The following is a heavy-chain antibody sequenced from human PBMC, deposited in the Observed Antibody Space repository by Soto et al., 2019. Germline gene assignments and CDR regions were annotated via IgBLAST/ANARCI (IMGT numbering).Heavy chain of an antibody. J-gene: IGHJ4*02. CDR2: ISGDSGTI. Sequence: HPGGSLRLSCVASGFTFDDYAVHWVRQGPGKGLEWVSGISGDSGTIGYGDSVKGRFTISRDNAKNSLLLRLSSLRTEDTAVYYCARGLGSFFTFGLWGLGTLVTVS. CDR1: GFTFDDYA. V-gene: IGHV3-9*01. D-gene: IGHD6-6*01. CDR3: ARGLGSFFTFGL.